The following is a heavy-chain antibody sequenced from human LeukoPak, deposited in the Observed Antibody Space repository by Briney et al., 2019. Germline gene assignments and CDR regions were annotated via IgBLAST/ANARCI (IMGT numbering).Heavy chain of an antibody. V-gene: IGHV3-23*01. J-gene: IGHJ3*01. CDR1: GFTFSSYG. Sequence: PGGSVRLSCAASGFTFSSYGMSWVRQAPGKGLEWVSTINGSGGNTYYADSVKGRFTISRDSSKSTLYLEVNGLRAEDTAVYYCAKDRVVRGVMGAFDVWGPGTKVTVSS. D-gene: IGHD3-10*01. CDR2: INGSGGNT. CDR3: AKDRVVRGVMGAFDV.